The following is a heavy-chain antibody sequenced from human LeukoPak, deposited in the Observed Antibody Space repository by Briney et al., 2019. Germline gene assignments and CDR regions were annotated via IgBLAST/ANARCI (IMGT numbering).Heavy chain of an antibody. V-gene: IGHV3-23*01. CDR2: IGSDNKP. D-gene: IGHD3-10*02. J-gene: IGHJ6*02. CDR3: ARELQYYVAMDV. CDR1: GFTISTYA. Sequence: GGSLRLSCEASGFTISTYAMTWVRQAPGQGLEWVSSIGSDNKPHYSESVKGRFAISRDNSKSMLFLQLNSLRAEDTARYYCARELQYYVAMDVWGQGTTVTVSS.